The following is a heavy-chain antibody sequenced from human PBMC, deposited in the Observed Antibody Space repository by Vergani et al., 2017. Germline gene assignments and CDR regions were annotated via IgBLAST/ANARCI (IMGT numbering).Heavy chain of an antibody. J-gene: IGHJ4*02. D-gene: IGHD3-16*01. CDR2: IQFDGSNQ. CDR1: GFTLSNYD. Sequence: QVQLVESGGGVVQRGGSLRLSCATSGFTLSNYDMQWIRQGPGKGLEFVSLIQFDGSNQSYADSVKGRFTLSRDFSKNTLDLQINSLRTEDTATYYCAKHFRGWGIDYWGQGTQVIVSS. CDR3: AKHFRGWGIDY. V-gene: IGHV3-30*02.